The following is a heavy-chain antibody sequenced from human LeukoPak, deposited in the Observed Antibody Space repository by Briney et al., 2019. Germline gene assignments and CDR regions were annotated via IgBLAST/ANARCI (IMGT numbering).Heavy chain of an antibody. D-gene: IGHD2-15*01. Sequence: GESLKISCKGSGYSFTSYWIGWVRQMPGKGLEWMGIIYPGDSDTRYNPSFQGQVTISADKSISTAYLQWSSLKASDTAMYYCARQVDCSGGSCYSNDIWGQGTMVTVSS. J-gene: IGHJ3*02. CDR2: IYPGDSDT. CDR1: GYSFTSYW. V-gene: IGHV5-51*01. CDR3: ARQVDCSGGSCYSNDI.